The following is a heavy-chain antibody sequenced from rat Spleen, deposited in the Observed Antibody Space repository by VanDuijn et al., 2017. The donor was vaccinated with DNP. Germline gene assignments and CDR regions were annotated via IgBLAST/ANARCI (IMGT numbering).Heavy chain of an antibody. CDR3: ARYFDF. J-gene: IGHJ1*01. CDR1: GFTFSDYN. CDR2: ISYDGSST. Sequence: EVQLVESGGGLVQPGRSLKLSCAASGFTFSDYNMAWVRQAPKKGLEWVATISYDGSSTYYRDSAKGRFTISRDNAKSTLYLQMDSLRSEDTATYYCARYFDFWGPGTMVTVSS. V-gene: IGHV5-7*01.